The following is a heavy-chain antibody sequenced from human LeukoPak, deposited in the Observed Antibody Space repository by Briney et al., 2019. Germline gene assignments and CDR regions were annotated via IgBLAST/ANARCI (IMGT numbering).Heavy chain of an antibody. Sequence: SETLSLTCSVSGGSVTSGSYYWSWIRQPPGKELEWIGYSSYGGSTNDSLSIKSRDTISAVTSKNQISLKLSSVTAADTAVYYCGREHSCGDFDYWGQGTLVTVSS. V-gene: IGHV4-61*01. D-gene: IGHD6-19*01. CDR2: SSYGGST. CDR1: GGSVTSGSYY. J-gene: IGHJ4*02. CDR3: GREHSCGDFDY.